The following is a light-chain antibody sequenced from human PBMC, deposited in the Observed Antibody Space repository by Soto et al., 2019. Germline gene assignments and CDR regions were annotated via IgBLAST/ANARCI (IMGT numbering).Light chain of an antibody. Sequence: EIVLTQSPGTLSLSPGERATLSCRASHAVTNNFLACYQQKPGQAPRLVIYGASSRPAGIPDRFSGSGAGTDFTLSISRLEPEDFAVYFCQQYGTSPGTFGQGTKLEIK. CDR2: GAS. J-gene: IGKJ2*01. V-gene: IGKV3-20*01. CDR3: QQYGTSPGT. CDR1: HAVTNNF.